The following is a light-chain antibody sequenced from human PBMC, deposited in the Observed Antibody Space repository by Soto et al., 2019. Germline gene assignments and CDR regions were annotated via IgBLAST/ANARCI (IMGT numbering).Light chain of an antibody. Sequence: QRVRTQAASVSVSLGQVGAISNTRSSSDIGAGYDVHWYQHLPGTAPKLLTYGNTNRPSGVPDRFSGSKSGTSASLAITGLQAEDEADYYCQSYDSSLSALFVFGTGTKVTVL. J-gene: IGLJ1*01. CDR1: SSDIGAGYD. V-gene: IGLV1-40*01. CDR3: QSYDSSLSALFV. CDR2: GNT.